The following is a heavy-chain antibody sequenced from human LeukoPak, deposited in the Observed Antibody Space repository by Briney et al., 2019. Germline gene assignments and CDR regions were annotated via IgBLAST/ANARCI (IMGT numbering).Heavy chain of an antibody. CDR3: ARCLYSGYDWTWWGTELGY. CDR1: GFTFSSYA. J-gene: IGHJ4*02. Sequence: GGSLRLSCAASGFTFSSYAMSWVRQAPGKGLEWVSAISGSGGSTYYADSVKGRFTISRDNSKNTLYLQMNSLRAEDTAVYYCARCLYSGYDWTWWGTELGYWGQGTLVTVSS. V-gene: IGHV3-23*01. D-gene: IGHD5-12*01. CDR2: ISGSGGST.